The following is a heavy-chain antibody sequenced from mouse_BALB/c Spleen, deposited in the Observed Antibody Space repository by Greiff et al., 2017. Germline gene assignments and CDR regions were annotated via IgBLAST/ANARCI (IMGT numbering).Heavy chain of an antibody. Sequence: VMLVESGPGLVAPSQSLSITCTVSGFSLTSYGVHWVRQPPGKGLEWLGVIWAGGSTNYNSALMSRLSISKDNSKSQVFLKMNSLQTDDTAMYYCARDRANWDAMDYWGQGTSVTVSS. D-gene: IGHD4-1*01. CDR1: GFSLTSYG. V-gene: IGHV2-9*02. J-gene: IGHJ4*01. CDR3: ARDRANWDAMDY. CDR2: IWAGGST.